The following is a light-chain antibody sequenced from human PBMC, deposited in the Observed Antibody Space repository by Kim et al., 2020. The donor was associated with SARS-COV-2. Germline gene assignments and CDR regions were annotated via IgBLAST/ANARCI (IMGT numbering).Light chain of an antibody. CDR2: RDV. J-gene: IGLJ2*01. CDR3: QVLDQTSV. V-gene: IGLV3-9*01. Sequence: SYELTQPLSVSVALGQTATITCGANNIENKNVHWYQQKPGQAPVLVIYRDVNRPSGIPERFSGSNSGNAATLTISRVQAGEEADYYCQVLDQTSVFGGGTQLTVL. CDR1: NIENKN.